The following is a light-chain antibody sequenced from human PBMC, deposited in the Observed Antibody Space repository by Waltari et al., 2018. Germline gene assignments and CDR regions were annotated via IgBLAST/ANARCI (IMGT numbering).Light chain of an antibody. J-gene: IGKJ1*01. CDR2: SAS. CDR1: ESVDDD. V-gene: IGKV3-15*01. CDR3: QQYSDRPPFT. Sequence: EILMTQSPDTLSMSTGERATLFCRASESVDDDLAWYQQRHGQAPRLLIFSASTRAADVPARFSASGSGTEFTLTINSLQSEDCAVYFCQQYSDRPPFTFGQGTRVEIK.